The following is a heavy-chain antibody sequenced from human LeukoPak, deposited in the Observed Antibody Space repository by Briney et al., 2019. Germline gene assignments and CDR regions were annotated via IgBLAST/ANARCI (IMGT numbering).Heavy chain of an antibody. J-gene: IGHJ4*02. CDR2: MNPNSGNT. D-gene: IGHD4-11*01. CDR1: GYTFTSYD. Sequence: ASVKVSCKASGYTFTSYDINWVRQATGQGLEWMGWMNPNSGNTGYAQKFQGRVTITADESTSTAYMELSSLRSEDTAVYYCARVGGRTVTTTSLDYWGQGTLVTVSS. CDR3: ARVGGRTVTTTSLDY. V-gene: IGHV1-8*01.